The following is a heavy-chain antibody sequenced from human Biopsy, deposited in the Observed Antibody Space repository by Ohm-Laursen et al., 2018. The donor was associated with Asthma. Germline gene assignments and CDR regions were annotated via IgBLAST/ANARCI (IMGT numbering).Heavy chain of an antibody. CDR2: IHYSGST. D-gene: IGHD6-19*01. Sequence: SQTLSLTCTVSGASIKTDDHYWSWLRQPPGKGLEWLGFIHYSGSTSYNPSLKGGVTISVDTSKNQFSLKLSSVTAADTAVYYCARASVAASSNWFGPWGQGTLVTVSS. V-gene: IGHV4-30-4*01. CDR3: ARASVAASSNWFGP. J-gene: IGHJ5*02. CDR1: GASIKTDDHY.